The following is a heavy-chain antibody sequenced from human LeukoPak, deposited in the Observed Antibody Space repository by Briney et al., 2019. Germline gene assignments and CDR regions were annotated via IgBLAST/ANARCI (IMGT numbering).Heavy chain of an antibody. J-gene: IGHJ3*02. CDR3: ARESTYYYDSSGYDNDAFGI. CDR1: GGSISSHY. Sequence: SETLSLTCTVSGGSISSHYWSWIRQPPGKGLEWIGYIYYSGSTNYNPSLKSRVTISVDTSKNQFSLKLSSVTAADTAAYYCARESTYYYDSSGYDNDAFGIWGQGTMVTVSS. D-gene: IGHD3-22*01. CDR2: IYYSGST. V-gene: IGHV4-59*11.